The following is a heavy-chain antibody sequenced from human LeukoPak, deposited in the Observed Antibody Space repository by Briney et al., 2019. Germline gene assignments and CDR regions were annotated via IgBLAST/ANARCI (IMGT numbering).Heavy chain of an antibody. D-gene: IGHD5-18*01. J-gene: IGHJ4*02. V-gene: IGHV3-30*03. CDR1: GFTFSSYG. CDR2: ISYDGSNK. Sequence: GGSLRLSCAASGFTFSSYGMHWVRQAPGKGLEWVAVISYDGSNKYYADSVKGRFTISRDNSENTLYLQMNSLRAEDTAVYYCATSGYSYRGFGYWGQGTLVTVSS. CDR3: ATSGYSYRGFGY.